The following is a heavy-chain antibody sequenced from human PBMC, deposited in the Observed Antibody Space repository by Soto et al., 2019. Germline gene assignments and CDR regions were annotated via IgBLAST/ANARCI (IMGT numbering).Heavy chain of an antibody. D-gene: IGHD6-6*01. J-gene: IGHJ4*02. CDR3: ARTAYSPSSGNYFDY. Sequence: SGPTLVNPTQTLTLTCTFSGFSLSTSEMCVSWIRQPPGKALEWLARIDWDDDKYYITSLKTRLTISKDASENQVVLTLTNMDPADTATYYCARTAYSPSSGNYFDYWGQGTLVTVSS. CDR1: GFSLSTSEMC. V-gene: IGHV2-70*11. CDR2: IDWDDDK.